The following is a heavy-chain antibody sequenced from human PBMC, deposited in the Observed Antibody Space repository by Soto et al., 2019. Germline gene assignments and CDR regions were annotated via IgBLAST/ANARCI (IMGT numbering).Heavy chain of an antibody. J-gene: IGHJ4*02. V-gene: IGHV4-4*02. CDR1: GGSISSSNW. CDR2: IYHSGST. D-gene: IGHD3-22*01. Sequence: SETLSLTCAVSGGSISSSNWWSWVRQSPGKGLEWIGEIYHSGSTNYNPSLKSRVTMSVDKSKNQFSLNLNSVTAADTAVYYCARNYDSSGIGRPFSIWGQGTLVTVSS. CDR3: ARNYDSSGIGRPFSI.